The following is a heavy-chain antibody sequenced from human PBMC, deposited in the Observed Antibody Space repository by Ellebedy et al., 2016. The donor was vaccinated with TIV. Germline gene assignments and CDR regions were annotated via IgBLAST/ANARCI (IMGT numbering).Heavy chain of an antibody. CDR1: GCTFRNYL. J-gene: IGHJ6*02. D-gene: IGHD3-10*01. V-gene: IGHV1-18*01. CDR3: ARGLWFGELDV. CDR2: IGAYNGNT. Sequence: AASVKVSCKASGCTFRNYLISWVRQAPGQGLEWMGWIGAYNGNTNYAQKFQGRVTMTTDTSTSTVYMDLRSLRSDDTAVYYCARGLWFGELDVWGQGTTVTVSS.